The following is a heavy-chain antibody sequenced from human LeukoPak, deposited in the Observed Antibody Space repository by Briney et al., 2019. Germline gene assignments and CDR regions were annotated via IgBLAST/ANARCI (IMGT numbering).Heavy chain of an antibody. CDR2: INNGGSDL. Sequence: PGGSLRLSCAASGFTFISYGMQWVRQAPGKGLVWVSRINNGGSDLSYADSVKGRFTISRDNAKNTLYLQMKSLRAEDTAVYYCARELLREVTLDYWGQGTPVTVSS. CDR3: ARELLREVTLDY. CDR1: GFTFISYG. V-gene: IGHV3-74*01. D-gene: IGHD2-21*02. J-gene: IGHJ4*01.